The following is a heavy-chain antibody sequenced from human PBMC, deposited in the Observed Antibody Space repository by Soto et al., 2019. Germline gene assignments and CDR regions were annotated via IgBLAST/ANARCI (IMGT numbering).Heavy chain of an antibody. CDR1: GFTFSSYG. CDR2: ISYDGSNK. J-gene: IGHJ4*02. D-gene: IGHD3-10*01. V-gene: IGHV3-30*18. CDR3: AKGSYDYYGSGRVGASDY. Sequence: PGGSLRLSCAASGFTFSSYGMHWVRQAPGKGLEWVAVISYDGSNKYYADSVKCRFTISRDNSKNTLYLQMNSLRAEDTAVYYCAKGSYDYYGSGRVGASDYWGKGTLVTVS.